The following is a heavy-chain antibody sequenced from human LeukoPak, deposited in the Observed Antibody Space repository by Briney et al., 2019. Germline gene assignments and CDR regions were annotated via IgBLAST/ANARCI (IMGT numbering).Heavy chain of an antibody. Sequence: SSETLSLTCAVYGGSFSGYYWSWIRQPPGKGLEWIGEINHSGSTNYNPSLKSRVTISVDTSKNQFSLKLSSVTAADTAVYYCARQAPYIKSWFDPWGQGTLVTVSS. V-gene: IGHV4-34*01. CDR2: INHSGST. J-gene: IGHJ5*02. CDR3: ARQAPYIKSWFDP. CDR1: GGSFSGYY.